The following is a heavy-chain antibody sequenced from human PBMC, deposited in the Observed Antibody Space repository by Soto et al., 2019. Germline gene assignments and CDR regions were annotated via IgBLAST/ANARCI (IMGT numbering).Heavy chain of an antibody. CDR1: GGTFSSYT. CDR3: AREGSSPGTTSEYFDY. V-gene: IGHV1-69*02. D-gene: IGHD1-1*01. Sequence: QVQLVQSGAEVRKPGSSVKVSCKASGGTFSSYTISWVRQAPGQGLEWTGRIVPILVIADYAQKFQGRVTITADESTSTGYMELSSLRSEDTAVYYCAREGSSPGTTSEYFDYGGQGTLVTVCS. CDR2: IVPILVIA. J-gene: IGHJ4*02.